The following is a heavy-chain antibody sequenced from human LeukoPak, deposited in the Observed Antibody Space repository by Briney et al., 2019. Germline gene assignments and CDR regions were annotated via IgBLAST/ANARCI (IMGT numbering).Heavy chain of an antibody. Sequence: PSETLSLTCTVSGGSISTYYWSWIRQPPGKGLEWIGYIYYTGSTNYNPSLKSRVTISVDTSKNQFSLKLSSVTAADTAVYYCARAAIRSYGGNSGILRYWGQGTLVTVSS. V-gene: IGHV4-59*12. CDR3: ARAAIRSYGGNSGILRY. CDR1: GGSISTYY. D-gene: IGHD2-21*02. CDR2: IYYTGST. J-gene: IGHJ4*02.